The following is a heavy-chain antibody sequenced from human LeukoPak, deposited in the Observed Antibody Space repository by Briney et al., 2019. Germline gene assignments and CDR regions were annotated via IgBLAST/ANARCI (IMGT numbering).Heavy chain of an antibody. CDR3: ARAVRGVDTAMVGYNWFDP. D-gene: IGHD5-18*01. CDR2: IIPILGIA. Sequence: SVKVSCKASGGTFSSYTISWVRQAPGQGLEWMGRIIPILGIANYAQKFQGKVTITADKSTSTAYMELSSLRSEDTAVYYCARAVRGVDTAMVGYNWFDPWDQGTLVTVSS. J-gene: IGHJ5*02. CDR1: GGTFSSYT. V-gene: IGHV1-69*02.